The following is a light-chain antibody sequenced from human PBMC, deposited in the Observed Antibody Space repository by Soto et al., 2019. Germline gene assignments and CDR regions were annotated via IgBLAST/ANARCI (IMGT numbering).Light chain of an antibody. CDR3: TSYTSSSTPV. Sequence: QSALTQPRSVSGSPGQSVTISCTGTSSDVGRYDYVSWYQQYPGEAPKLIIYDVTERPSGVPDRFSGSKSGNTASLTISGLRAEDEAAYSCTSYTSSSTPVFGTGTKVTVL. CDR1: SSDVGRYDY. J-gene: IGLJ1*01. V-gene: IGLV2-11*01. CDR2: DVT.